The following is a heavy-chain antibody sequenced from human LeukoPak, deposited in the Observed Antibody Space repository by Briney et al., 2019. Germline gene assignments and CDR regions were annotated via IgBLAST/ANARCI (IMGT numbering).Heavy chain of an antibody. J-gene: IGHJ6*03. Sequence: SETLSLTCSVSGYSISSGYYWGWIRQPPGKGLEWVANVYRDGNTYYSPSLESRVTISVDTSKNLFSLKLSSLSAADTATYYCVRLAALRGFYYYMDVWGKGTAVIVS. V-gene: IGHV4-38-2*01. CDR1: GYSISSGYY. CDR2: VYRDGNT. CDR3: VRLAALRGFYYYMDV. D-gene: IGHD6-25*01.